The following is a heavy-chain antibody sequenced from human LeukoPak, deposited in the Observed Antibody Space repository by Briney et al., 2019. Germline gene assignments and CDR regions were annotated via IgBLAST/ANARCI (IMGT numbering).Heavy chain of an antibody. V-gene: IGHV3-30-3*01. CDR1: GFTFSSYA. CDR2: ISYDGSNK. J-gene: IGHJ6*02. D-gene: IGHD6-19*01. CDR3: ARAVAGPWDYYYGMDV. Sequence: PGRSLRLSCAASGFTFSSYAMHWVRQAPGKGLEWVAVISYDGSNKYYADSVKGQFTISRDNSKNTLYLQMNSLRAEDTAVYYCARAVAGPWDYYYGMDVWGQGTTVTVSS.